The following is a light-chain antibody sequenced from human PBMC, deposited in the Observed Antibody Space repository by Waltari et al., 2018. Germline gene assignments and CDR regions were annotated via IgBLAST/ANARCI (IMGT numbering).Light chain of an antibody. J-gene: IGKJ3*01. CDR2: DSS. CDR3: QQRSNWPLFT. CDR1: QIVSNY. Sequence: EIVLTQSPATLSLSPGERATLSCRASQIVSNYLAWYQQKPGQAPRLLIYDSSSRATGIPARFSGSGSGTDFTLTISSLEPEDFAVYYCQQRSNWPLFTFGPGTKVDIK. V-gene: IGKV3-11*01.